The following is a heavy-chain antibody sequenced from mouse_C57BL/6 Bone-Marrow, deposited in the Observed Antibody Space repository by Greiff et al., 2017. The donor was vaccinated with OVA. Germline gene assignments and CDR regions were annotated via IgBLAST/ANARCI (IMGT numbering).Heavy chain of an antibody. CDR1: GYTFTDYN. Sequence: VQLQQSGPELVKPGASVKMSCKASGYTFTDYNMHWVKQSHGKSLEWIGYINPNNGGTSYNQKFKGKATLTVNKSSSTAYMELRSLTSEDSAVYYCARLILRYSAWFAYWGQGTLVTVSA. V-gene: IGHV1-22*01. J-gene: IGHJ3*01. CDR2: INPNNGGT. D-gene: IGHD1-1*01. CDR3: ARLILRYSAWFAY.